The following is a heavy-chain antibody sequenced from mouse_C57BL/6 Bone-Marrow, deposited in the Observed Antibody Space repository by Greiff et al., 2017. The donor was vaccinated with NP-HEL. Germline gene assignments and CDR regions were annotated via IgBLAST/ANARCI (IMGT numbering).Heavy chain of an antibody. V-gene: IGHV1-26*01. CDR3: AKACSSYVVLFAY. J-gene: IGHJ3*01. Sequence: EVQLQQSGPELVKPGASVKISCKASGYTFTDYYMNWVKQSHGKSLEWIGDINPNNGGTSYNQKFKGKATLTVDKSSSTAYMELRSLTSEDSAVYYCAKACSSYVVLFAYWGQGTLVTVSA. CDR2: INPNNGGT. D-gene: IGHD1-1*01. CDR1: GYTFTDYY.